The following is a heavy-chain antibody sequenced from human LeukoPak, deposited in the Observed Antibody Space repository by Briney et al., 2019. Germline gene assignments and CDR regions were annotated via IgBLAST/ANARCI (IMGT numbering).Heavy chain of an antibody. V-gene: IGHV4-59*08. J-gene: IGHJ6*02. CDR1: GGSISSYY. CDR3: ARHLGTSAYSYGMDV. Sequence: SETLSLTCTVSGGSISSYYWSWIRQPPGKGLEWIGYIYYSGSTNYNPSLKSRVTISVGTSKNQLSLKLSSVTAADTAVYYCARHLGTSAYSYGMDVWGQGTTVTVSS. CDR2: IYYSGST.